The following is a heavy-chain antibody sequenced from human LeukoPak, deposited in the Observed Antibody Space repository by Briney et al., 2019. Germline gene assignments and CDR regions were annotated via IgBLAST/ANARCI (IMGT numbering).Heavy chain of an antibody. J-gene: IGHJ5*02. D-gene: IGHD3-22*01. CDR2: IIPIFGTA. V-gene: IGHV1-69*13. Sequence: ASVKVSCKASGYTFTSYGSSWVRQAPGQGLDWMGGIIPIFGTANYAQKFQGRVTITADESTSTAYMELSSLRSEDTAVYYCAKHYYDSSGYESWGQGTLVTVSS. CDR1: GYTFTSYG. CDR3: AKHYYDSSGYES.